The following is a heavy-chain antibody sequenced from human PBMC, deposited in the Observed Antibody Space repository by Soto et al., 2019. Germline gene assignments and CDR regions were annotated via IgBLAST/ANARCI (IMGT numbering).Heavy chain of an antibody. CDR2: IYSGGST. CDR3: AIDGTKAGKHYYGMDI. V-gene: IGHV3-53*01. CDR1: GFTVSSNY. Sequence: EGSLRLSCAASGFTVSSNYMSWVRQPPGKGLEWVSVIYSGGSTYYADSVKGRFTISRDHSKNTLFLQMNSLRAEDTALYFCAIDGTKAGKHYYGMDICGQWTTVA. D-gene: IGHD3-10*01. J-gene: IGHJ6*02.